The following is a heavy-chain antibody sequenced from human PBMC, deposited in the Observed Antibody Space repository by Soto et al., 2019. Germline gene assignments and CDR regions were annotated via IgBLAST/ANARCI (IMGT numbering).Heavy chain of an antibody. CDR3: ARMSAAAGTGWFDP. J-gene: IGHJ5*02. V-gene: IGHV4-59*01. CDR2: IYYTGST. D-gene: IGHD6-13*01. Sequence: PSETLSLTCTVSGGFISSYYWSWIRQLPGKGLEWIGYIYYTGSTNYNPSLKSRVTISVDTSKNEFSLKLSSVTAADTVVYYCARMSAAAGTGWFDPWGQGTLVTVSS. CDR1: GGFISSYY.